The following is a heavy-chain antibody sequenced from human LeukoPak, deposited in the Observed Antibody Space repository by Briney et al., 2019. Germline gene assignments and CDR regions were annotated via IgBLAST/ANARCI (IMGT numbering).Heavy chain of an antibody. CDR2: IIPIFGTA. Sequence: SVKVSCKASGYTFTSYDVNWVRQAPGQGLEWMGGIIPIFGTANYAQKFQGRVTITADKSTSTAYMELSSLRSEDTAVYYCARPGIAAAGTGVLGYYYYYMDVWGKGTTVTVSS. CDR1: GYTFTSYD. CDR3: ARPGIAAAGTGVLGYYYYYMDV. J-gene: IGHJ6*03. D-gene: IGHD6-13*01. V-gene: IGHV1-69*06.